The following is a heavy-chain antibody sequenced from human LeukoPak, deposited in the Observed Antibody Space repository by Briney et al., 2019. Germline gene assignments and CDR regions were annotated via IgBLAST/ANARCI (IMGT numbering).Heavy chain of an antibody. CDR1: GYTFTGYY. CDR3: ARGTMDFEY. D-gene: IGHD3-10*01. J-gene: IGHJ4*02. V-gene: IGHV1-2*02. Sequence: ASVKVSCKASGYTFTGYYMHWVRQAPGQGLEWMGWINPNSGGTNYAQKFQGRVTLTRDKSNSTAYMELSSLRSDDTAVYYCARGTMDFEYWGQGILLTVSS. CDR2: INPNSGGT.